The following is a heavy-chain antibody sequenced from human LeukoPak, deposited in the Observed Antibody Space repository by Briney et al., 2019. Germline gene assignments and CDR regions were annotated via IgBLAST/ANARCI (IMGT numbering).Heavy chain of an antibody. CDR2: ITGSGGKT. D-gene: IGHD6-13*01. CDR3: ARLGMIQAYSTEDY. V-gene: IGHV3-23*01. CDR1: GFTFTNYA. Sequence: GGSLRLSCEASGFTFTNYAMAWVRQGPGKGLEWVSGITGSGGKTYYADSVRGRFTISRDNPKNTLYLQMNSLGAEDTAVYYCARLGMIQAYSTEDYWGQGTLVTVSS. J-gene: IGHJ4*02.